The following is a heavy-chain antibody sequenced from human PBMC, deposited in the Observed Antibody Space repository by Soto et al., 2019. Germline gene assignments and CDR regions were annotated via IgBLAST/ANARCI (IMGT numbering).Heavy chain of an antibody. J-gene: IGHJ4*02. D-gene: IGHD3-10*01. CDR1: GFTFSSYW. CDR2: IHNDGSTT. V-gene: IGHV3-74*01. CDR3: ARDNYLAASDY. Sequence: GGSLRLSCAASGFTFSSYWMHWVRRAPGKGLMWVSRIHNDGSTTRYADSVKGRFTISRDNAKNTLYLQMSSLRVEDTAVYYCARDNYLAASDYWGQGTPVTVS.